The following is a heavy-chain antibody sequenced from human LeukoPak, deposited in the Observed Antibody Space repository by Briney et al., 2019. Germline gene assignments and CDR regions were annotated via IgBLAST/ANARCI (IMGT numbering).Heavy chain of an antibody. V-gene: IGHV4-59*01. CDR1: GGSISSYC. J-gene: IGHJ6*04. Sequence: PSETLSLTCTVSGGSISSYCWSWIRQPPGKGLEWIGYIYYSGSTNYNPSLKSRVTISVDTSKNQFSLKLSSVTAADTAVYYCARNLGSGPPRGNYGMAVWGKGTTVTVSS. CDR3: ARNLGSGPPRGNYGMAV. D-gene: IGHD6-19*01. CDR2: IYYSGST.